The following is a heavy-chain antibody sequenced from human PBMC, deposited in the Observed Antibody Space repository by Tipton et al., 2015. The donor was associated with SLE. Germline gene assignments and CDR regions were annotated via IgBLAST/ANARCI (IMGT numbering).Heavy chain of an antibody. J-gene: IGHJ6*03. V-gene: IGHV4-4*08. CDR1: GGSVSGKY. D-gene: IGHD6-25*01. CDR2: IYTSGST. CDR3: AKLFGSAYWYYMDV. Sequence: TLSLTCSVSGGSVSGKYWGWIRQPPGKGLEWIAYIYTSGSTSYNPSLKSRATISVDTSKNQFSLKLSSVTAADTAIYYCAKLFGSAYWYYMDVWGKGTTVTVS.